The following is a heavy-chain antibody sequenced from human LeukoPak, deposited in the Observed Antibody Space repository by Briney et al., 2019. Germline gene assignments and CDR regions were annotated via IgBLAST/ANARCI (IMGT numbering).Heavy chain of an antibody. CDR2: INQGGRT. J-gene: IGHJ6*03. D-gene: IGHD3-10*01. CDR3: ARGKRVWFGELMTSFSYFYIDV. CDR1: GGSFSDYL. Sequence: SETLSLTCAANGGSFSDYLWTWIRQSPGQGLEWIGEINQGGRTNFNPSLKSRVTISADRSKYHFSLTLRSVTAADTAVYYCARGKRVWFGELMTSFSYFYIDVWGRGTTVIVSS. V-gene: IGHV4-34*01.